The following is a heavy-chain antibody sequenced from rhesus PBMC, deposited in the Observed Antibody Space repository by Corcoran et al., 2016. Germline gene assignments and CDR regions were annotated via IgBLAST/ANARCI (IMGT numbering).Heavy chain of an antibody. D-gene: IGHD6-25*01. Sequence: EVQLVESGGGLVQPGGSLRLSCAASGFTFSIYDLSCVRQAPGKGLEWVSYSMSPGKTIYYAYSGKGLFTISRDNAKNSLSLQMSSLRAEDTAVYYCTRDRWGGSFDYWGQGVLVTVSS. J-gene: IGHJ4*01. CDR1: GFTFSIYD. CDR3: TRDRWGGSFDY. CDR2: SMSPGKTI. V-gene: IGHV3-136*01.